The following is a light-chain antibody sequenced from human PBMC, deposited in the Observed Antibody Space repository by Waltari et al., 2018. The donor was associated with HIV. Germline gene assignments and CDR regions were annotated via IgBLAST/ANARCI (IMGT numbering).Light chain of an antibody. Sequence: QSVLPQPPSASGTPGQRVTISCSGSSYNIGNNPVEWYQQLPGTAPKLLIYSNNQRPSGVPDRISGSKSGTSASLAIGGLQSDDEADYYCASWEDSLHGPVFGGGTKLTVL. CDR1: SYNIGNNP. CDR2: SNN. V-gene: IGLV1-44*01. J-gene: IGLJ2*01. CDR3: ASWEDSLHGPV.